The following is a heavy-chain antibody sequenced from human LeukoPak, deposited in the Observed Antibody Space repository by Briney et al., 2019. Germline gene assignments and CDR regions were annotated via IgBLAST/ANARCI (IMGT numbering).Heavy chain of an antibody. V-gene: IGHV3-66*01. CDR3: ARDTAMDSYYYYYMDV. J-gene: IGHJ6*03. D-gene: IGHD5-18*01. Sequence: PGGSLRLSCAASGFTVSSNYMSWVHQAPGKGLEWVSVIYSGGSTYYADSVKGRFTISRDNSKNTLYLQMNSLRAEDTAVYYCARDTAMDSYYYYYMDVWGKGTTVTISS. CDR2: IYSGGST. CDR1: GFTVSSNY.